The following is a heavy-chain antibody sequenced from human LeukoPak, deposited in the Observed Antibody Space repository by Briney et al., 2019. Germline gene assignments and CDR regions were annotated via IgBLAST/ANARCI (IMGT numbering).Heavy chain of an antibody. CDR2: VSSSSSTI. J-gene: IGHJ4*02. D-gene: IGHD6-13*01. V-gene: IGHV3-48*03. CDR1: GFTFSSYE. Sequence: PGGSLRLSCAASGFTFSSYEMNWVRRAPGKGLEWVSYVSSSSSTIYYADSVKGRFTISRDNAENSLYLQMNSLRAEDTAVYYCARGSAAAFSFDYWGQGTLVTVSS. CDR3: ARGSAAAFSFDY.